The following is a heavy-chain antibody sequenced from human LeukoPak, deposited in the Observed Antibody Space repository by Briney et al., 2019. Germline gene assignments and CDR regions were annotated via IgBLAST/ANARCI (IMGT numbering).Heavy chain of an antibody. CDR2: IYYSGST. D-gene: IGHD1-7*01. CDR1: GGSISSYY. V-gene: IGHV4-59*01. CDR3: ARVPTPYITGTTSPLYYYYMDV. Sequence: SETLSLTCTVSGGSISSYYWCWIRHPPGKGLEWIGYIYYSGSTSYNPPLKSRVTISVDTSKNQFSLKLGSVTAADTAVYYCARVPTPYITGTTSPLYYYYMDVWGKGTTVTVSS. J-gene: IGHJ6*03.